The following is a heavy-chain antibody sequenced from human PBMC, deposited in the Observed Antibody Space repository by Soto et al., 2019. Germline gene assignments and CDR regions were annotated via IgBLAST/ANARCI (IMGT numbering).Heavy chain of an antibody. D-gene: IGHD6-13*01. CDR3: AKDRVAAADYYYYGMDV. V-gene: IGHV3-30*18. J-gene: IGHJ6*02. CDR1: GFTFSSYG. Sequence: QVQLVESGGGVVQPGRSLRLSCAASGFTFSSYGMHWVRQAPGKGLEWVAVISYDGSNKYYADSVKGRFTISRDNSKNTLDLQMNSLRAEDTAVYYCAKDRVAAADYYYYGMDVWGQGTTVTVSS. CDR2: ISYDGSNK.